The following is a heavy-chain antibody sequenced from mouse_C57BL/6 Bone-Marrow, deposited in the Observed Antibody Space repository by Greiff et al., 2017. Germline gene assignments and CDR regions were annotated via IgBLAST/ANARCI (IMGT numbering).Heavy chain of an antibody. CDR2: INPSSGYT. Sequence: VQLQQSGAELAKPGASVKLSCKASGYTFTSYWMHWVKQRPGQGLEWIGYINPSSGYTKYNQKFKDKATLTADTSSSTAYMQLSSLTYEDSAGYYWARGRGPYYCDYGGQGTTLTVSS. CDR3: ARGRGPYYCDY. V-gene: IGHV1-7*01. J-gene: IGHJ2*01. CDR1: GYTFTSYW.